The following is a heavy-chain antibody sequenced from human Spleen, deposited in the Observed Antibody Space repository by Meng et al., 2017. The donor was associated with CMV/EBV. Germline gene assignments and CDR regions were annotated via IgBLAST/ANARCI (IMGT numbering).Heavy chain of an antibody. D-gene: IGHD2-15*01. V-gene: IGHV1-2*02. CDR3: ARVKRYCTGGSCSSTGYYGMDV. J-gene: IGHJ6*02. Sequence: ASVKVSCKASGYNITDYYMHWVRQAPGQGLEWMGWINPNSGGTTYAQKFQGRVSMTGDTSITTVFMELSRLRSDDMAVYYCARVKRYCTGGSCSSTGYYGMDVWGQGTTVTVSS. CDR1: GYNITDYY. CDR2: INPNSGGT.